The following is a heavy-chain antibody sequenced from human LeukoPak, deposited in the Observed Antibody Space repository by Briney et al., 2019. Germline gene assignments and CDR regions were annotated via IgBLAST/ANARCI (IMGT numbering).Heavy chain of an antibody. J-gene: IGHJ5*02. V-gene: IGHV1-2*02. CDR2: INPNGGGT. D-gene: IGHD4-23*01. CDR3: ARDLHYGGNSGWFDP. Sequence: ASVKVSCKASGYTFTGYYMHWVRQAPGQGLEWMGWINPNGGGTNYAQKFQGRVTMTRDTSISTAYMELSRLRSDDTAVYYCARDLHYGGNSGWFDPWGQGTLVTVSS. CDR1: GYTFTGYY.